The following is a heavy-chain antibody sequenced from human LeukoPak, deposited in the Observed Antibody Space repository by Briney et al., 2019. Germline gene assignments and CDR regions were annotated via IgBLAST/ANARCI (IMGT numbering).Heavy chain of an antibody. D-gene: IGHD3-16*01. J-gene: IGHJ5*02. CDR3: ATITSIS. Sequence: GGSLRLSCAASGFTFRNFLMYWVRQAPGKGLEWVSRIKTDGSFTSYADSVKGRFTISRDNTNNMLYLQMNSLRVDDTAVYYCATITSISWGQGTLDTVTS. CDR1: GFTFRNFL. CDR2: IKTDGSFT. V-gene: IGHV3-74*01.